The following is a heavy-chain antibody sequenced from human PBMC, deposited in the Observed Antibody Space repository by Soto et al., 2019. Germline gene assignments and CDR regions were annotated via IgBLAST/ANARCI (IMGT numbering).Heavy chain of an antibody. D-gene: IGHD6-19*01. V-gene: IGHV1-69*01. CDR1: GGTFSSYA. CDR2: IIPIFGKA. J-gene: IGHJ5*02. CDR3: ARDRGSGWRYWFDP. Sequence: QVQLVQSGAEVKTPGSSVKVSCKASGGTFSSYAISWVRQAPGQGRKWMGGIIPIFGKANYAQKLQGRVTITAEESTSTAYMELSRLRSEDTAVYYCARDRGSGWRYWFDPWGQGTLVTVA.